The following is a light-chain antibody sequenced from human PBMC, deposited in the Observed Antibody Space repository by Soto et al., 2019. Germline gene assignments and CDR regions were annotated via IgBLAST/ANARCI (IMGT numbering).Light chain of an antibody. J-gene: IGLJ3*02. CDR2: EGS. Sequence: QSALTQPASVSGSPGQSITISCTGTSSDVGSYNLVSWYQQHPGKAPKLLIYEGSKRPSGVSNRFSGSKSGSTASLTVSGLQAEDEADYYCSSYTGSTTWVFGGGTKVTVL. CDR1: SSDVGSYNL. V-gene: IGLV2-14*02. CDR3: SSYTGSTTWV.